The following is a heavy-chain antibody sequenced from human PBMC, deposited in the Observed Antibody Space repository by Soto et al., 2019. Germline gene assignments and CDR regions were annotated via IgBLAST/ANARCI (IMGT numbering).Heavy chain of an antibody. CDR1: GDSITSSNKY. Sequence: QLHLQESGPGLVKPSETLSLTCTVSGDSITSSNKYWGWARQPPGKGLEWIGSTYYRGSAYYSPSLKSRVTISIDSSENQLSLKLSSVTAADTAVYYCARRSCDNSGYYYVDYWGQGTLVTVSS. CDR2: TYYRGSA. V-gene: IGHV4-39*01. CDR3: ARRSCDNSGYYYVDY. D-gene: IGHD3-22*01. J-gene: IGHJ4*02.